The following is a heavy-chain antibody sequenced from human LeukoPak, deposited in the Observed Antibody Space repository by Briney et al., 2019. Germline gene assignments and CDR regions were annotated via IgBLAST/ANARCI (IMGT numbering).Heavy chain of an antibody. J-gene: IGHJ4*02. CDR3: ARRYCSSTNCYAYDY. D-gene: IGHD2-2*01. V-gene: IGHV3-21*01. Sequence: GGSLRLSCAASGFTFSSYGMHWVRQAPGKGLEWVSSISTSSSYIYYADSVKGRFTISRDNAKNSLYLQMNSLRAEDTAVYYCARRYCSSTNCYAYDYWGQGTLVTVSS. CDR2: ISTSSSYI. CDR1: GFTFSSYG.